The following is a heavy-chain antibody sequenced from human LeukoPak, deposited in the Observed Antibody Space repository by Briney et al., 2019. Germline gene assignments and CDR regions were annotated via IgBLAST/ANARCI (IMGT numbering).Heavy chain of an antibody. J-gene: IGHJ5*02. CDR2: IYYSGST. CDR3: ARGGRYFDWLLGNWFDP. V-gene: IGHV4-39*01. D-gene: IGHD3-9*01. CDR1: GGSISSSSYY. Sequence: SETLSLTCTVSGGSISSSSYYWGWIRQPPGKGLEWIGSIYYSGSTYYNPSLKSRVTISVDTSKNQFSLKLSSVTAADTAVYYCARGGRYFDWLLGNWFDPWGQGTLVTVSS.